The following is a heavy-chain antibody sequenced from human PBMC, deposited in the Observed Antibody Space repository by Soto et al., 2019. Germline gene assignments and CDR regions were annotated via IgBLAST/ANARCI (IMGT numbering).Heavy chain of an antibody. J-gene: IGHJ5*02. CDR2: IYYSGST. Sequence: PSETLSLTCTVSGGSISSGGYYWSWIRQHPGKGLEWIGYIYYSGSTYYNPSLKSRVTISVDTSKNQFSLKLSSVTAADTAVYYCARGVYYYGSDLFRPYKWFDPWGQGTLVTVSS. CDR3: ARGVYYYGSDLFRPYKWFDP. V-gene: IGHV4-31*03. CDR1: GGSISSGGYY. D-gene: IGHD3-10*01.